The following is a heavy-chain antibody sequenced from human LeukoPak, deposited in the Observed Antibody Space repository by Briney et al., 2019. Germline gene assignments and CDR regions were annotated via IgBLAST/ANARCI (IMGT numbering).Heavy chain of an antibody. CDR3: AKVVVITRIFAGLDP. J-gene: IGHJ5*02. CDR2: LSVSGTTT. Sequence: GGSLTLSCAASGFTFTSYAMNWVRQAPGKGLEWVSGLSVSGTTTYYADSARGRFTISRDNSKNTLYLQLNSLRAEDTAVYYCAKVVVITRIFAGLDPWGQGTLVTVSS. D-gene: IGHD2-21*01. CDR1: GFTFTSYA. V-gene: IGHV3-23*01.